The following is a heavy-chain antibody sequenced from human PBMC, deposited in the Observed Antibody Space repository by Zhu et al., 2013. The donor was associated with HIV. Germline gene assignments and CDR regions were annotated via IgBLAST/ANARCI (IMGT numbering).Heavy chain of an antibody. V-gene: IGHV1-18*01. Sequence: QVQLVQSGDGVKQPGASVKVSCKASGYVFVDYGISWVRQAPGHGLEWLGWTSSYNGNTVYPQKFKGRVTMTSDTSANTAYMELRDLRPDDTAMYFCAREDVGYMPFDSWGQGSLVIVSS. CDR2: TSSYNGNT. D-gene: IGHD6-25*01. J-gene: IGHJ4*02. CDR3: AREDVGYMPFDS. CDR1: GYVFVDYG.